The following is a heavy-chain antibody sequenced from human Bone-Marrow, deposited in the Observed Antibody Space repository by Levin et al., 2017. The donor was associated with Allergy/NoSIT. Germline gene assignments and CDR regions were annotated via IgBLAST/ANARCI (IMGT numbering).Heavy chain of an antibody. CDR2: IWYDGSNK. V-gene: IGHV3-33*01. D-gene: IGHD6-6*01. J-gene: IGHJ4*02. CDR3: ARDTRNDEYSSSPLGY. Sequence: GESLKISCAASGFTFSSYGMHWVRQAPGKGLEWVAVIWYDGSNKYYADSVKGRFTISRDNSKNTLYLQMNSLRAEDTAVYYCARDTRNDEYSSSPLGYWGQGTLVTVSS. CDR1: GFTFSSYG.